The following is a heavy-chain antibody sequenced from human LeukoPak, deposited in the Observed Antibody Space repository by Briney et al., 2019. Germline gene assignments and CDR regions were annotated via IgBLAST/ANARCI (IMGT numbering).Heavy chain of an antibody. CDR3: ARDRVEYYFDY. CDR2: ISSSSSYI. V-gene: IGHV3-21*01. D-gene: IGHD3-10*01. Sequence: GGSLRLSXAASGFTFSSYSMNWVRQAPGKGLEWVSSISSSSSYIYYADSVKGRFTISRDNAKNSLYLQMNSLRAEDTAVYYCARDRVEYYFDYWGQGTLVTVSS. J-gene: IGHJ4*02. CDR1: GFTFSSYS.